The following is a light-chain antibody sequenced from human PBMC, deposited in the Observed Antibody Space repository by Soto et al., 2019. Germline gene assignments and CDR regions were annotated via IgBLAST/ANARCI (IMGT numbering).Light chain of an antibody. J-gene: IGKJ1*01. V-gene: IGKV3-15*01. Sequence: EIVITQSPATLSVSPGERATLSCRASQSVSSNLAWYQQKPGQAPRLLIYGASTRATGIPAMFSGSGSGTEFTLTFSSLQSEDFAVYYCQQYNNWPPWTFGQGTKVEIK. CDR2: GAS. CDR3: QQYNNWPPWT. CDR1: QSVSSN.